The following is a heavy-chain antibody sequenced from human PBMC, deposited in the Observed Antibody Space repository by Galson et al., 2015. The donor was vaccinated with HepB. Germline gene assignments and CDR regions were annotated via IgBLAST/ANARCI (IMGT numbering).Heavy chain of an antibody. CDR3: ARPRYSSSSVTPFDP. CDR2: IIPIFGTA. Sequence: SVKVSCKASGYTFTSYAMHWVRQAPGQRLEWMGGIIPIFGTANYAQKFQGRVTITADESTSTAYMELSSLRSEDTAVYYCARPRYSSSSVTPFDPWGQGTLVTVSS. CDR1: GYTFTSYA. V-gene: IGHV1-69*13. J-gene: IGHJ5*02. D-gene: IGHD6-6*01.